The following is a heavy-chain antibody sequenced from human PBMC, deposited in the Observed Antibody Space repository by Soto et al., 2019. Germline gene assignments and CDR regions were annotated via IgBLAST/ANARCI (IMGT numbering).Heavy chain of an antibody. J-gene: IGHJ6*02. CDR1: GGTFSSYA. CDR3: ASGANFVTTHLYYYYGMDV. V-gene: IGHV1-69*06. D-gene: IGHD3-3*01. CDR2: IIPIFGTA. Sequence: ASVKVSCKASGGTFSSYAISWVRQAPGQGLEWMGGIIPIFGTANYAQKFQGRVTITADKSTSTAYMELSSLRSEDTAVYYCASGANFVTTHLYYYYGMDVWGQGTTVTVSS.